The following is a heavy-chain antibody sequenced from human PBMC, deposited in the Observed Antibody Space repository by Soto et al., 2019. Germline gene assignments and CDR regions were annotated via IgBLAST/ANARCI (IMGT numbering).Heavy chain of an antibody. V-gene: IGHV4-59*01. CDR3: ARDGVITMVRGVIHYGMDV. Sequence: PSEILSLTCTASGGSISSYNYSWIRQPPGKGLEWIGYIYYSGSTNYNPSLKSRVTISVDTSKNQFSLKLSSVTAADTAVYYCARDGVITMVRGVIHYGMDVWGQGTTVTVSS. J-gene: IGHJ6*02. CDR2: IYYSGST. CDR1: GGSISSYN. D-gene: IGHD3-10*01.